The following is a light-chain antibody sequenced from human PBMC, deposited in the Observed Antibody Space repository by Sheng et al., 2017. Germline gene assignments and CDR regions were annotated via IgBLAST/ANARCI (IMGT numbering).Light chain of an antibody. Sequence: EIVLTQSPDTLSLSPGERATLSCRASQSVSSSYLAWYQQKPGQAPRLLIYGASSRATGIPDRFSGSGSGTDFTLTISSLEPEDFAVYYCQQRSKWPYTFGQGTKLEI. J-gene: IGKJ2*01. CDR1: QSVSSSY. CDR3: QQRSKWPYT. CDR2: GAS. V-gene: IGKV3D-20*02.